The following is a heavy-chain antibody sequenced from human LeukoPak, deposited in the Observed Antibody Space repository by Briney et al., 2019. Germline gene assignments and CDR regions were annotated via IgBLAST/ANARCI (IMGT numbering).Heavy chain of an antibody. Sequence: GGSLRLSCAASGFTSSSYWMSWVRQAPGKGLEWVANIKQDGSEKYYVDSVKGRFTISRDNAKNSLYLQMNSLRAEDTAVYYCAREGARGFYYYYYGMDVWGQGTTVTVSS. CDR3: AREGARGFYYYYYGMDV. V-gene: IGHV3-7*01. CDR1: GFTSSSYW. J-gene: IGHJ6*02. CDR2: IKQDGSEK. D-gene: IGHD3-16*01.